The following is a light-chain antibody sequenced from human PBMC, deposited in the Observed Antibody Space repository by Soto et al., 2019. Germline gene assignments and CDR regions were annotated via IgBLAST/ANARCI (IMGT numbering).Light chain of an antibody. V-gene: IGKV1-39*01. CDR3: QQGHSMPFT. CDR1: QDISNY. CDR2: AAS. Sequence: DIQMTQSPSSLSASVGDRVTITCQASQDISNYLNWYQHKPGKAPTLVVYAASSLQSGVPSRFSGSGSGTDFTLTISSLQPEDFATYFCQQGHSMPFTFGPGTKVDIK. J-gene: IGKJ3*01.